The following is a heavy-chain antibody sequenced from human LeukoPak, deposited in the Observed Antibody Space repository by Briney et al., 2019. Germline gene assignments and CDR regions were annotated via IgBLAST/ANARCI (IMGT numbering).Heavy chain of an antibody. V-gene: IGHV3-74*01. CDR3: ARDVPNNWFDT. J-gene: IGHJ5*02. Sequence: PGGSLRLSCAASGITFGNNWMHWVRQGPGKGLVWISRINSDGGGAIYADSVKGRFTVSRDNAKNTLYLQMNSLRAEDTAVYYCARDVPNNWFDTCGQGTLVTVSS. CDR1: GITFGNNW. CDR2: INSDGGGA.